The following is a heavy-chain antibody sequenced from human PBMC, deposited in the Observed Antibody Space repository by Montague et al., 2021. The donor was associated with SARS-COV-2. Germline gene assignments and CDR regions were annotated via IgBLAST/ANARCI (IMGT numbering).Heavy chain of an antibody. V-gene: IGHV3-30*18. CDR1: GFTFNTYD. D-gene: IGHD2-15*01. J-gene: IGHJ4*02. Sequence: SLRLSCAASGFTFNTYDMHWVRQAPGKGLEWLAVVSYDGSNKYYADSVKGRFTISRDNSKNTLYLQMNSLRAEDTAVYYCAKDLTVDIVVVVAAIKDSAFDYWGQGTLVTVSS. CDR3: AKDLTVDIVVVVAAIKDSAFDY. CDR2: VSYDGSNK.